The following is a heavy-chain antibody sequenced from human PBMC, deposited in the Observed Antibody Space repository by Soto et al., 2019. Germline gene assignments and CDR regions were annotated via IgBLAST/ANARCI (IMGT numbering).Heavy chain of an antibody. CDR3: ARRIAAPKNWGYFYYYMDV. D-gene: IGHD6-13*01. Sequence: SETLSLTCTVSGGSISSYYWSWIRQPPGKGLEWIGYIYYSGSTNYNPSLKSRVTISVDTSKNQFSLKLSSVTAADTAVYYCARRIAAPKNWGYFYYYMDVWGKGTTVTVSS. CDR1: GGSISSYY. V-gene: IGHV4-59*08. CDR2: IYYSGST. J-gene: IGHJ6*03.